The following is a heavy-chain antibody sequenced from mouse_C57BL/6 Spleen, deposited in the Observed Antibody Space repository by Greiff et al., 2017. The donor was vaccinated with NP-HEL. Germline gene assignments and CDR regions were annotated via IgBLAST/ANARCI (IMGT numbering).Heavy chain of an antibody. CDR3: AREDGKRYYAMDY. Sequence: VQLQQSGAELARPGASVKMSCKASGYTFTSYTMHWVKQRPGQGLEWIGYINPSSGYTKYNQKFKDKATLTADKSSSTAYMQLSSLTSEDSAVYYCAREDGKRYYAMDYWGQGTSVTVSS. J-gene: IGHJ4*01. V-gene: IGHV1-4*01. D-gene: IGHD2-1*01. CDR1: GYTFTSYT. CDR2: INPSSGYT.